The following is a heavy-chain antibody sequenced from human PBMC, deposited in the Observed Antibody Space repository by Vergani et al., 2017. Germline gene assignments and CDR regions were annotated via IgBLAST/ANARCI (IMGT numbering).Heavy chain of an antibody. V-gene: IGHV1-69*17. Sequence: QVQLVQSGAEVKKPGSSVKVSCKASGGTFSSYAISWVRQAPGQGLEWMGGIIPIFGIANYAQKFQGRVTITADKSTSTAYMELSSLRSEDTAVYYWASSYSSGWYNYYYGMDVWGQGTTVTVSS. J-gene: IGHJ6*02. CDR1: GGTFSSYA. D-gene: IGHD6-19*01. CDR3: ASSYSSGWYNYYYGMDV. CDR2: IIPIFGIA.